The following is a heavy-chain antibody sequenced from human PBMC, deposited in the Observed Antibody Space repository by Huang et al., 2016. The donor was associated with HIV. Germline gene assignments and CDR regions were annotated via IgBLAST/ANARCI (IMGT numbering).Heavy chain of an antibody. CDR2: VSDSGAT. D-gene: IGHD3-3*01. Sequence: QMQLQQRGAGLLKPSETLSLTCGVSGGSFTGNYLTWIRQAPGKGLEWIGEVSDSGATNYNPSLNGRVTISLDKSKRELSLNLRSVTAADTAVYDCARQWTILEWLLGLDVWGQGTTVIVSS. CDR1: GGSFTGNY. J-gene: IGHJ6*02. CDR3: ARQWTILEWLLGLDV. V-gene: IGHV4-34*02.